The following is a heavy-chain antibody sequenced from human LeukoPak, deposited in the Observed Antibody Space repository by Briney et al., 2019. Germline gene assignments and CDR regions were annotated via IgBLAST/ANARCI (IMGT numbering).Heavy chain of an antibody. V-gene: IGHV3-74*01. D-gene: IGHD1-1*01. Sequence: PGGSLRLSCVASRFIFSSYSMHWVRQAPGTGLVWVSYISPDGSTTRYADSVKGRFTISRDNAKNRLYLQMNSLRVEDTAVYFCASAWSYWGQGALVTVSS. J-gene: IGHJ4*02. CDR3: ASAWSY. CDR2: ISPDGSTT. CDR1: RFIFSSYS.